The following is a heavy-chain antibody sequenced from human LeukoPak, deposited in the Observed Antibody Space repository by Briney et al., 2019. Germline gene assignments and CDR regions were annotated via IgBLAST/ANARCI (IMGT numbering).Heavy chain of an antibody. J-gene: IGHJ4*02. V-gene: IGHV4-34*01. CDR3: ARGRLGRLSLYYFDY. Sequence: PSETLSLTCAVYGGSFSGYYWSWIRQPPGKGLEWIGEINHSGSTNYNPSLKSRVTISVDTSKNQFSLKLSSVTAADTAVYYCARGRLGRLSLYYFDYWGQGTLVTVSS. D-gene: IGHD3-22*01. CDR2: INHSGST. CDR1: GGSFSGYY.